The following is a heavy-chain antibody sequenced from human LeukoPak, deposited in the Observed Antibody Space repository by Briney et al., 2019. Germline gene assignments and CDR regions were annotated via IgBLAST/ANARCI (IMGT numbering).Heavy chain of an antibody. Sequence: SETLSLTCTVSGGSISSSSYYWGWIRQPPGKRLEWIGSIYYSGSTYYNPSLKSRVTISVDTSKNQFSLKLSSVTAADTAVYYCARAEGRMYYDFWSGYYPSYYYYYMDVWGKGTTVTVSS. D-gene: IGHD3-3*01. CDR1: GGSISSSSYY. J-gene: IGHJ6*03. CDR3: ARAEGRMYYDFWSGYYPSYYYYYMDV. CDR2: IYYSGST. V-gene: IGHV4-39*07.